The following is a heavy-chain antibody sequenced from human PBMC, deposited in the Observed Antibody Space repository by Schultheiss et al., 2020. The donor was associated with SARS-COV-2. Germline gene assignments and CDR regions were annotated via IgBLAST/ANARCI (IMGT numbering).Heavy chain of an antibody. CDR2: IWYDGSNK. Sequence: GGSLRLSCAASGFTFSSYGMHWVHQAPGKGLEWVAVIWYDGSNKYYADSVKGRFTISRDNSKNTLYLQMNSLRAEDTAVYYCAREHRNCIDYWGQGTLVTVSS. D-gene: IGHD1-20*01. J-gene: IGHJ4*02. CDR3: AREHRNCIDY. V-gene: IGHV3-33*01. CDR1: GFTFSSYG.